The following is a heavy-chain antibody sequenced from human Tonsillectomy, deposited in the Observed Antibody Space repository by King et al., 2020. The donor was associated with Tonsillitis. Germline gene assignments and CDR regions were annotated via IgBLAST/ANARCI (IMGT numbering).Heavy chain of an antibody. V-gene: IGHV3-21*01. J-gene: IGHJ4*02. CDR2: LSSGSTYI. CDR1: GFTFSIYG. Sequence: QLVQSGGGLVKPGGSLRISCAASGFTFSIYGLNWFRQPPGKGREGVSSLSSGSTYIYCAGSGRGRFTISRDNAKNSLFLQMNSLRAEDTGVYYCATGSSSGLSTYYFDYWGQGTLVTVSS. CDR3: ATGSSSGLSTYYFDY. D-gene: IGHD1-26*01.